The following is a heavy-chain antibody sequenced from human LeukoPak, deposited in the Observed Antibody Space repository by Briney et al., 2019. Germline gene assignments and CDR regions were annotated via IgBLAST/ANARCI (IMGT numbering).Heavy chain of an antibody. CDR2: THTSGTT. V-gene: IGHV4-4*07. Sequence: SETLSLTCTVSSDSISTYYCSWIRQPAGKGLEWIGRTHTSGTTNYNPSLMGRVTMSADTSNNQFSLRLNSVTAANTAIYYCAREFLSSAGIRRGFDPWGQGILVTVSS. D-gene: IGHD6-13*01. CDR3: AREFLSSAGIRRGFDP. CDR1: SDSISTYY. J-gene: IGHJ5*02.